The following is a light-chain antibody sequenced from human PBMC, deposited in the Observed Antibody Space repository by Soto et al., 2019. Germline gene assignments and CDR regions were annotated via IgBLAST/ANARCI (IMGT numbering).Light chain of an antibody. CDR3: QQYGSSPLT. V-gene: IGKV3-20*01. Sequence: EIVLTRSPGTLSLSPGERATLSCRAIQSVSSSYVAWYQQKPGQAPRLLIYGASSRATGIPDRFSGSGSGTDFTLTISRLEPEAFAAYYCQQYGSSPLTFGGGTKVDIK. J-gene: IGKJ4*01. CDR1: QSVSSSY. CDR2: GAS.